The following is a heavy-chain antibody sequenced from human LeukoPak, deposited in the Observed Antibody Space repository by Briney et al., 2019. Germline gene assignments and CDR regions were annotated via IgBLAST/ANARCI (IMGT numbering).Heavy chain of an antibody. CDR3: AREMKISRFDAFDI. CDR1: GYTFNTYY. V-gene: IGHV1-2*06. D-gene: IGHD2/OR15-2a*01. J-gene: IGHJ3*02. Sequence: ASAKVSCKTSGYTFNTYYLHWVRQAPGQGLEWMGRINPYSGDTTFAQRFQGRVTMTRDTSISTAYMELSRLRSDDTAVYYCAREMKISRFDAFDIWGQGTMVTVSS. CDR2: INPYSGDT.